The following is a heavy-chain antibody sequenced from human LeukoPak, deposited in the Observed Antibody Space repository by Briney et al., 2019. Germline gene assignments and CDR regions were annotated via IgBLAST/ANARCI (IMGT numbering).Heavy chain of an antibody. V-gene: IGHV4-59*08. CDR1: NYPISSLFA. J-gene: IGHJ4*02. Sequence: SETLSLTCTVSNYPISSLFAWAWIRPPPGKRLEWLGYIYYSGSTTYNPSLKRRLTISVDMSKNQISLKLISLTAADTAVCYCARLPGIAAIWGQGTLVTVSS. CDR3: ARLPGIAAI. CDR2: IYYSGST. D-gene: IGHD6-13*01.